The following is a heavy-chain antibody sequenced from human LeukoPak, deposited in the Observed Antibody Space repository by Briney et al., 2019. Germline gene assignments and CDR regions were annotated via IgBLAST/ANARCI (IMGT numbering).Heavy chain of an antibody. D-gene: IGHD6-19*01. CDR2: ISSSSNFI. Sequence: GGTLRLSCAASGFTFSSYGMSWVRQAPGKGLEWVSSISSSSNFIYYADSVKGRFTISRDNAKNSLYLQMNSLRAEDTAVYYCARDFNRWLVLYYFDYWGQGTLVAVSS. J-gene: IGHJ4*02. V-gene: IGHV3-21*03. CDR1: GFTFSSYG. CDR3: ARDFNRWLVLYYFDY.